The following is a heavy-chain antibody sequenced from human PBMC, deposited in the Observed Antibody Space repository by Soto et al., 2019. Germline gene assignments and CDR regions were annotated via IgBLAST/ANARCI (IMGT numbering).Heavy chain of an antibody. Sequence: QVQLQESGPGLVKPSQTLSLTCTVSGGSISSGGYYWSWIRQHPGKGLEWIGYIYYTGSTYYNPSLKSRVTISVDTSKNQFSLKLSSVTAADTAVYYCARASTPELYGSGNYYKGGYFDYWGQGTLVTVSS. CDR1: GGSISSGGYY. CDR2: IYYTGST. V-gene: IGHV4-31*03. CDR3: ARASTPELYGSGNYYKGGYFDY. D-gene: IGHD3-10*01. J-gene: IGHJ4*02.